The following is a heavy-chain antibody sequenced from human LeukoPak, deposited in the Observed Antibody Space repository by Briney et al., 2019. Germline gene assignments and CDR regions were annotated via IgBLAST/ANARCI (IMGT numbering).Heavy chain of an antibody. J-gene: IGHJ5*02. D-gene: IGHD3-10*01. CDR3: ARVRFGAITMVRGVKENRVNWVDP. V-gene: IGHV1-18*01. Sequence: ASVKVSCMASGYTFSNYGFSWVRQAPGQGLGWMGWISPYNGYTNYAQKLQGRVTMTTDISTSTAYMELRSLRSDDTAVYYCARVRFGAITMVRGVKENRVNWVDPWGQGTLVTVSS. CDR1: GYTFSNYG. CDR2: ISPYNGYT.